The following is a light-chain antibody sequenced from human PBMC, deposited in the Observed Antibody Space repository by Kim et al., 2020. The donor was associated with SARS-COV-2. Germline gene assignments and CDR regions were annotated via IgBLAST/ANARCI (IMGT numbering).Light chain of an antibody. V-gene: IGLV10-54*01. CDR2: RNN. J-gene: IGLJ3*02. CDR3: SAWDSSLSAWV. Sequence: QTATLTCTGNSNNVGNQGVAWLQHHQGHPPKLLSYRNNNRPSGISERLSASRSGNTASLTIIGLQPEDEADYYCSAWDSSLSAWVFGGGTQLTVL. CDR1: SNNVGNQG.